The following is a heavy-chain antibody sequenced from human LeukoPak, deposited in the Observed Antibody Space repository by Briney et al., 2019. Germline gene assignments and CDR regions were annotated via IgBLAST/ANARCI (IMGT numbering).Heavy chain of an antibody. V-gene: IGHV1-2*02. Sequence: GASVKVSCEASGYTFTGYYMHWVRQAPGQGLEWMGWINPNSGGTNYAQKFQGRVTMTRDTSISTAYMELSRLRSDDTAVYYCARVFSKVGATSTNPNFDYWGQGTLVTVSS. D-gene: IGHD1-26*01. J-gene: IGHJ4*02. CDR1: GYTFTGYY. CDR3: ARVFSKVGATSTNPNFDY. CDR2: INPNSGGT.